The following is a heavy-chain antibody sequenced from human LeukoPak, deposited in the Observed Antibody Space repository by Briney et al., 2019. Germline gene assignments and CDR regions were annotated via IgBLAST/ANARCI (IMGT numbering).Heavy chain of an antibody. CDR2: IYLSGST. V-gene: IGHV4-30-2*01. CDR3: AGDTSGCDSGCSDL. J-gene: IGHJ5*02. CDR1: VGSIRSGDYS. D-gene: IGHD5-12*01. Sequence: PSETLPLTPAVSVGSIRSGDYSRGSIRQPPGKGLGWIGYIYLSGSTFYNPSLQSRVTIPLNGPKNQFSLRLSSLNGADTAVYVCAGDTSGCDSGCSDLWGQGTLLTVSS.